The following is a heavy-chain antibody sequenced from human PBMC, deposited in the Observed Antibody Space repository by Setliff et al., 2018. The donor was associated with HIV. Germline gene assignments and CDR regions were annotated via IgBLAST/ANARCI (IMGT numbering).Heavy chain of an antibody. D-gene: IGHD3-3*01. CDR1: GVSISSSDSY. CDR2: FTFGGNT. Sequence: SETLSLTCSVSGVSISSSDSYWGWIRQPPGKGPEWIATFTFGGNTYYTPSLKGRLTTSADTSKNEVFLTLSSVTASDTATYYCAKLTPDPTGANLDFWSGYPTGWLDPWGQGTLVTVSS. V-gene: IGHV4-39*01. CDR3: AKLTPDPTGANLDFWSGYPTGWLDP. J-gene: IGHJ5*02.